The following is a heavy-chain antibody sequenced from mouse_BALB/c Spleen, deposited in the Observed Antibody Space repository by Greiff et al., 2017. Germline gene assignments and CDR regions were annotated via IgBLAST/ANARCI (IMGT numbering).Heavy chain of an antibody. D-gene: IGHD2-3*01. CDR1: GFTFSSYA. J-gene: IGHJ1*01. Sequence: DVKLVESGGGLVKPGGSLKLSCAASGFTFSSYAMSWVCQTPEKRLEWVASISSGGSTYYPDSVKGRFTISRDNARNILYLQMSSLRSEDTAMYYCARGYDGYWYFDVWGAGTTVTVSS. V-gene: IGHV5-6-5*01. CDR2: ISSGGST. CDR3: ARGYDGYWYFDV.